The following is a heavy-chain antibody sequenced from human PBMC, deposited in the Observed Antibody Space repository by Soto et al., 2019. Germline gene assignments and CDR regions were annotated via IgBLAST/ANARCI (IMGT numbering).Heavy chain of an antibody. CDR3: ATERLLRPGGGTDPLDI. Sequence: QVQLVQSGAEVKKPGASVKISCEASGYSFTSQYVHWVRQAPGQGLEWMGIINPNGGSTTYAPKFQGRIAMSRDTSTSPVYMELTSLTSGDTALSYCATERLLRPGGGTDPLDIWGQGTLVTVAS. CDR1: GYSFTSQY. V-gene: IGHV1-46*03. D-gene: IGHD2-15*01. J-gene: IGHJ3*02. CDR2: INPNGGST.